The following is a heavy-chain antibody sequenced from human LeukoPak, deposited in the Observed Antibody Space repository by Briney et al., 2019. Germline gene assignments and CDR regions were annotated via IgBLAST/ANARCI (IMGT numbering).Heavy chain of an antibody. V-gene: IGHV3-23*01. CDR2: ISGSGGST. CDR1: GFTFSSYA. Sequence: GGSLRLSCAASGFTFSSYAMSWVRQAPGKGLEWVSAISGSGGSTYYADSVKGRFTISRDNSKNTLYLQMNSLRAEDTAVYYCAKDSVDSSGWYPNFDCWGQGTLVTVSS. D-gene: IGHD6-19*01. CDR3: AKDSVDSSGWYPNFDC. J-gene: IGHJ4*02.